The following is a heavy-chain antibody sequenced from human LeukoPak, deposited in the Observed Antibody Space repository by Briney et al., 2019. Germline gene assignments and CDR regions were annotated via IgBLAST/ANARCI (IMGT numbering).Heavy chain of an antibody. Sequence: GGSLRLSCAASGFTFSSYAMSWVRQAPGKGLEWVSAISGSGGSTYYADSVKGRFTISRDNSKNTLYLQMNSLRAEDTAVYYCAKWRDCYGSGSSNWFDPWGQGTLVTVSS. CDR1: GFTFSSYA. V-gene: IGHV3-23*01. D-gene: IGHD3-10*01. J-gene: IGHJ5*02. CDR3: AKWRDCYGSGSSNWFDP. CDR2: ISGSGGST.